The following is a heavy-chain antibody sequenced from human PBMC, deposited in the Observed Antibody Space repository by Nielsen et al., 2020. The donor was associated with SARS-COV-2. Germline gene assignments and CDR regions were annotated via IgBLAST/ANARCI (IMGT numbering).Heavy chain of an antibody. CDR1: GFTFDDYG. V-gene: IGHV3-74*01. Sequence: GESLKISCAASGFTFDDYGMGLVRPAPGKGLVWVSRIHSDGSSTSYADSVKGRFTILRDNAQNTLYLQMNSLRAEDTAVYYCARGDYSGWFYYYGMDVWGQGTTVTVSS. CDR3: ARGDYSGWFYYYGMDV. D-gene: IGHD6-19*01. J-gene: IGHJ6*02. CDR2: IHSDGSST.